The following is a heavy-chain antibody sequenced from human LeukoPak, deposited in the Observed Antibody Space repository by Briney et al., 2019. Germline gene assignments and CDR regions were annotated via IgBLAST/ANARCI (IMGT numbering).Heavy chain of an antibody. CDR3: ACLTTADAFDI. V-gene: IGHV4-61*01. D-gene: IGHD3-22*01. J-gene: IGHJ3*02. Sequence: PSETLSLTCTVSGGSITTGTYYWSWIRQPPGKGLEWIGYIYDSGSTNYNPSLKSRVTISVDTSKNQFSLKLSSVTAADTAVYYCACLTTADAFDIWGQGTMVTVSS. CDR1: GGSITTGTYY. CDR2: IYDSGST.